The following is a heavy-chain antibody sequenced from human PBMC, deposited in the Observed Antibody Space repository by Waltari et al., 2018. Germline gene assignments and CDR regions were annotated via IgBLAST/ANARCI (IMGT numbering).Heavy chain of an antibody. CDR2: IIPIFGTT. V-gene: IGHV1-69*01. CDR3: ARARSYSHFRMDV. CDR1: GGTLNTYA. D-gene: IGHD2-21*01. Sequence: QVQLVQSGAEVKKPGSSVKVSCKASGGTLNTYAISWVRQAPGQGLEWMGGIIPIFGTTNYAQKFQGRVTITADESTSTAYMELSSLRSDDTAVFYCARARSYSHFRMDVWGPGTSVTVSS. J-gene: IGHJ6*02.